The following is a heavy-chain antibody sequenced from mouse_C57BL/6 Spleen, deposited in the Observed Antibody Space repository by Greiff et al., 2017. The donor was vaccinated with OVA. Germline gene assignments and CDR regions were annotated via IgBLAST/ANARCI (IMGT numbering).Heavy chain of an antibody. Sequence: VQLQQSGTVLARPGASVKMSCKTSGYTFTSYWMHWVKQRPGQGLEWIGAIYPGNSDTSYNPKFKGKAKLTAVTSASTAYMELSSLTNEDSAVYYWTSRDYPYAMDDWGQGTSVTVSS. D-gene: IGHD5-5*01. CDR3: TSRDYPYAMDD. CDR1: GYTFTSYW. CDR2: IYPGNSDT. V-gene: IGHV1-5*01. J-gene: IGHJ4*01.